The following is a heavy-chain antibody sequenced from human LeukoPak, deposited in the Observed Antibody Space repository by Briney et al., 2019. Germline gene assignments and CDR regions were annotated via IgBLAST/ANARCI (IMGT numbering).Heavy chain of an antibody. CDR2: ISSSSSYI. V-gene: IGHV3-11*06. CDR3: AREGGTTVVKDDY. Sequence: TGGSLRLSCAASGFTFSDYYITWIRQAPGKGLEWVSSISSSSSYIYYADSVKGRFTISRDNAKNSLYLQMNSLRAEDTAVYYCAREGGTTVVKDDYWGQGTLVTVSS. CDR1: GFTFSDYY. J-gene: IGHJ4*02. D-gene: IGHD4-23*01.